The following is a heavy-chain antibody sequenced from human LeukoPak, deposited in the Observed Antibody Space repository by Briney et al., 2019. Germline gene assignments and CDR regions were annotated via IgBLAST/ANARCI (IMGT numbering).Heavy chain of an antibody. D-gene: IGHD6-19*01. Sequence: PSETLSLTCTVSGGSISGYYWNWIRQPPGKGLEWIGYIYYSGSTNYNPSLKSRVTISVDTSKNQFSLKVSSVTAADTAVYYWARLEGSGWSYDYWGQGTLVTVSS. V-gene: IGHV4-59*08. CDR1: GGSISGYY. J-gene: IGHJ4*02. CDR3: ARLEGSGWSYDY. CDR2: IYYSGST.